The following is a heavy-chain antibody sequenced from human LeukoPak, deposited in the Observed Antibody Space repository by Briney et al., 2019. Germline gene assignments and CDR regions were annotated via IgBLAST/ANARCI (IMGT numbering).Heavy chain of an antibody. CDR2: IYSGGST. D-gene: IGHD6-13*01. Sequence: GGSLRLSCAASGFTVSSNYMSWVRQAPGKGLEWVSVIYSGGSTYYADSVKGRFTISRDNSKNTLYLQMNSLRAEDTAVYYCARDSSSSWMRDAFDIWGQGTMVTVSS. CDR1: GFTVSSNY. V-gene: IGHV3-66*01. J-gene: IGHJ3*02. CDR3: ARDSSSSWMRDAFDI.